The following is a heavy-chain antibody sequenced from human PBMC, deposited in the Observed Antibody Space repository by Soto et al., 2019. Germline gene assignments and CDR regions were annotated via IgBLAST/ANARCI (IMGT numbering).Heavy chain of an antibody. Sequence: EVQLVESGGGLVQPGGSLRLACEGSGYTFSDHYMDWVRQAPGKGLEWVGRIRNKASNHFIEYAESVRGRFTISRDDSQNSLSLQMNSLKTEDTAVYYCVALLYGHPYWGQGTLVTVSS. D-gene: IGHD3-10*01. J-gene: IGHJ4*02. CDR3: VALLYGHPY. V-gene: IGHV3-72*01. CDR1: GYTFSDHY. CDR2: IRNKASNHFI.